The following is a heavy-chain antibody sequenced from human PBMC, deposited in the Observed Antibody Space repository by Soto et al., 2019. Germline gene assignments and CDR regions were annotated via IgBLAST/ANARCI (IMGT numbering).Heavy chain of an antibody. CDR3: ARSLLWFGEFKQAVYYGMDV. CDR2: IYHSGST. Sequence: KASETLSLTCAVSGGSISSSNWWSWVRQPPGKGLEWIGEIYHSGSTNYNPSLKSRVTISVDKSKNQFSLKLSSVTAADTAVYYCARSLLWFGEFKQAVYYGMDVWGQGTTVTVSS. V-gene: IGHV4-4*02. D-gene: IGHD3-10*01. J-gene: IGHJ6*02. CDR1: GGSISSSNW.